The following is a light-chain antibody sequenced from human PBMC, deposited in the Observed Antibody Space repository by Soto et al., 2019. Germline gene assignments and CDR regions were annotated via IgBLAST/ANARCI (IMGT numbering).Light chain of an antibody. V-gene: IGLV2-14*03. J-gene: IGLJ1*01. CDR2: EVS. CDR1: TSDVGAFNY. CDR3: SSYTTSSTRV. Sequence: ALTQPASVSGSPGQSIAITCTGTTSDVGAFNYVSWYQQHPDKAPKLMIYEVSNRPSGVSNRFSGSKSVNTATLTISGLQTEDEADYYCSSYTTSSTRVFGTGTKVTVL.